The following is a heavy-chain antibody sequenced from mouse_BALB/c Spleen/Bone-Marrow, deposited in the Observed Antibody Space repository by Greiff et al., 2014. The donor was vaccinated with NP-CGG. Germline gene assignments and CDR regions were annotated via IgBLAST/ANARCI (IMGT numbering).Heavy chain of an antibody. Sequence: QVQLQQSGAELAKPGASVKMSCKASGYTFTSYWMHWVKQRPGQGLEWIGYINPTSGYTEYNQKFKDKATLTADKSSSTAYMQLGSLTSEDSAVYYNATGYYAMDSWGQGSSVTVSS. CDR1: GYTFTSYW. V-gene: IGHV1-7*01. CDR2: INPTSGYT. J-gene: IGHJ4*01. CDR3: ATGYYAMDS.